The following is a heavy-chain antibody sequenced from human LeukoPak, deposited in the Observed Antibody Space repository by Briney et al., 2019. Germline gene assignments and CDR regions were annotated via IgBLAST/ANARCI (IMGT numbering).Heavy chain of an antibody. J-gene: IGHJ6*03. D-gene: IGHD3-10*01. V-gene: IGHV4-59*01. Sequence: PSETLSLTCTVSGGSISSYYWSWIRQPPGKGLEWVGYIYYSGSTNYNPSLKSRVTTSSDTSTNQFSLKLSSVTAADTAVYYCARKVRGVGSGTYYYYYYMDVWGKGTTVTVSS. CDR1: GGSISSYY. CDR3: ARKVRGVGSGTYYYYYYMDV. CDR2: IYYSGST.